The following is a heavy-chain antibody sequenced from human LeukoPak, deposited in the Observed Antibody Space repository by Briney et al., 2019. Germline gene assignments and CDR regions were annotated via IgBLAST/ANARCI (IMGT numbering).Heavy chain of an antibody. CDR3: ARDTPWGGPNLPDAFDI. D-gene: IGHD2-15*01. CDR1: GGSIISYH. V-gene: IGHV4-59*01. CDR2: IFYSGTT. Sequence: SETLSLTCTVSGGSIISYHWSWIRQPPGKGLEWIGHIFYSGTTNYIPSLQSRVTISVDTSNNQFFLKLSSVTAADTAVYYCARDTPWGGPNLPDAFDIWGHGTMVTVSS. J-gene: IGHJ3*02.